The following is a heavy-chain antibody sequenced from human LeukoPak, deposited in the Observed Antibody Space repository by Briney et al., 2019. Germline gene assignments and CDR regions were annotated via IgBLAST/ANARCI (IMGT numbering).Heavy chain of an antibody. CDR2: ISGSSSTI. Sequence: GGSLRLSCAASGFTFSTYSMHWVRQAPGKGLEWVSYISGSSSTIYYADSLKGRFTISSDNAKSSLYLQMNSLRDEDTAVYYCARDKYSTIDYWGQGTLVTVST. J-gene: IGHJ4*02. V-gene: IGHV3-48*02. CDR1: GFTFSTYS. D-gene: IGHD6-6*01. CDR3: ARDKYSTIDY.